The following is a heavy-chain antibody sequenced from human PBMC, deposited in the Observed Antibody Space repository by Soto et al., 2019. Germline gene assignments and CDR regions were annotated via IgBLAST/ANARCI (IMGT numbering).Heavy chain of an antibody. Sequence: SETLSLTCTVSGGSIGSGGYYWSWIRQHPGKGLEWIGYIYYSGSTYYNPSLKSRVTISVDTSKNQFSLKLSSVTAADTAVYYCARSHYDFWSGYWVFDYWGQGTLVTVSS. D-gene: IGHD3-3*01. J-gene: IGHJ4*02. V-gene: IGHV4-31*03. CDR3: ARSHYDFWSGYWVFDY. CDR2: IYYSGST. CDR1: GGSIGSGGYY.